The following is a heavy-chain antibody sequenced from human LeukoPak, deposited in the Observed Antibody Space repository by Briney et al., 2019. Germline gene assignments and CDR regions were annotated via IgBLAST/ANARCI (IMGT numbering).Heavy chain of an antibody. V-gene: IGHV4-61*02. CDR1: GGSLSSGRYY. D-gene: IGHD2-2*01. CDR3: ARTSSANDY. CDR2: IYTSGST. J-gene: IGHJ4*02. Sequence: PSETLSLTCTVSGGSLSSGRYYWSWIRQPAGEGLGWIGRIYTSGSTNYNPSLKSRVTISVDTSKNQFSLKLSSVTAADTAVYYCARTSSANDYWGQGTLVTVSS.